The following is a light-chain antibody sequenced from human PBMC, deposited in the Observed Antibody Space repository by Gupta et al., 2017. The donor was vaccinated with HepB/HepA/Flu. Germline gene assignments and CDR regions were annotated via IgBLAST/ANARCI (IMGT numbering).Light chain of an antibody. Sequence: DIVMTQTPLSLSVTPGQTASMSCKSSQSLLQSDGKTYSYWYLQKPGQTPQLLIYEASNRFSGVPERFSGSGSGTDFTLKIRRGEAEDVGVYYCRQSIHLQTLTFGGGTKVEIK. CDR1: QSLLQSDGKTY. J-gene: IGKJ4*01. CDR2: EAS. CDR3: RQSIHLQTLT. V-gene: IGKV2D-29*01.